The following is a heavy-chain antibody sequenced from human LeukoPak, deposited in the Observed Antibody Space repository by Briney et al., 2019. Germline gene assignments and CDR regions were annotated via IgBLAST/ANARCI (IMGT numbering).Heavy chain of an antibody. CDR1: GGTFSSYA. J-gene: IGHJ4*01. D-gene: IGHD6-19*01. CDR3: ARDLGSGTDY. Sequence: SVKVSCKASGGTFSSYAIIWVRQAPGQGLEWMGGIIPIFGTANYAQKFQGRVTITTDESTSTTYMEPSSLRSEDTAVYYCARDLGSGTDYWGQGTLVTVSS. V-gene: IGHV1-69*05. CDR2: IIPIFGTA.